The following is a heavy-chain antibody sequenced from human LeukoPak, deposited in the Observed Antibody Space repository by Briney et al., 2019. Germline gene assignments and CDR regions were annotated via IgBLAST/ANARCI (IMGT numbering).Heavy chain of an antibody. CDR1: GYTFTSYA. Sequence: GASVKVSCEASGYTFTSYAMHWVRQAPGQRLEWMGWINAGNGNTKYSQKFQGRVTITRDTSASTAYMELSSLRSEDTAVYYCASSCGYCSSTSCFDPWGQGTLVTVSS. CDR2: INAGNGNT. CDR3: ASSCGYCSSTSCFDP. D-gene: IGHD2-2*03. V-gene: IGHV1-3*01. J-gene: IGHJ5*02.